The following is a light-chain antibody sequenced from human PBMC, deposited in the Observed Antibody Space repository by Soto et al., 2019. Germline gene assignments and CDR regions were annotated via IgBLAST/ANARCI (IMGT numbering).Light chain of an antibody. CDR1: QTVSSSY. V-gene: IGKV3-20*01. Sequence: EIVLTQSPGTLSLSAGERATLSCRASQTVSSSYFAWYQQQPGPAPGLLIDGASSRATGSPDRFSGSGSGTDFTLTISRLEPEDFAVYYCQQYGSSPRTFGQGTKVDIK. CDR3: QQYGSSPRT. CDR2: GAS. J-gene: IGKJ1*01.